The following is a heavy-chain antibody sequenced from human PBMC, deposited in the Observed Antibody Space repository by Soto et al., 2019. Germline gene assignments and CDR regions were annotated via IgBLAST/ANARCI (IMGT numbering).Heavy chain of an antibody. CDR1: GGSISSSSYY. V-gene: IGHV4-39*01. J-gene: IGHJ4*02. CDR3: ARASPGTTSFDY. CDR2: IYYSGST. Sequence: SETLSLTCTVSGGSISSSSYYWGWIRQPPGKGLEWIGSIYYSGSTYYNPSLKSRVTISVDTSKNQFSLKLSSVTAADTAVYYCARASPGTTSFDYWGQGTLVTVSS. D-gene: IGHD1-1*01.